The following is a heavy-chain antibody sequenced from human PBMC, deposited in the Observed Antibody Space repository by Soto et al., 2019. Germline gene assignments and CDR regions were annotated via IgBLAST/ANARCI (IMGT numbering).Heavy chain of an antibody. V-gene: IGHV3-21*01. J-gene: IGHJ4*02. D-gene: IGHD6-6*01. CDR3: APPPGQLDFDY. CDR1: GFTFSSYS. CDR2: ISSSGSYI. Sequence: GGSLRLSCAASGFTFSSYSMNWVRQAPGKGLEWVSSISSSGSYIYYADSVKGRFTISRDNAKNSLYLQMNSLRAEDTAVYYCAPPPGQLDFDYWGQGTLVTVSS.